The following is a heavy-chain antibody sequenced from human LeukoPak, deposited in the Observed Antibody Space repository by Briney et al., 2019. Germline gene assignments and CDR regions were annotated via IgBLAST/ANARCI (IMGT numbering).Heavy chain of an antibody. CDR2: INPNSGGT. CDR3: ARDQKQWLEIDY. D-gene: IGHD6-19*01. Sequence: ASVKVSCKGSGYTFSDYYMHWVRQAPGQGLEWMGWINPNSGGTNFAQKFQGRATMTRDTSISTAYMELSRLTSDDTAVYYCARDQKQWLEIDYWGQGTLVTVSS. CDR1: GYTFSDYY. V-gene: IGHV1-2*02. J-gene: IGHJ4*02.